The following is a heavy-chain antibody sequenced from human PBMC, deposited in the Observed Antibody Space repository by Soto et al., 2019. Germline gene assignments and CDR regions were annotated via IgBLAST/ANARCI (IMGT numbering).Heavy chain of an antibody. CDR1: GGTFSSYA. J-gene: IGHJ6*02. CDR2: IIPIFGTA. Sequence: GASVKVSCKASGGTFSSYAISWVRQAPGQGLEWMGGIIPIFGTANYAQKFQGRVTITADESTSTAYMELSSLRSEDTAVCYCALDCSSTGEDYYYYYGMDVWGQGTTVTVSS. CDR3: ALDCSSTGEDYYYYYGMDV. V-gene: IGHV1-69*13. D-gene: IGHD2-2*01.